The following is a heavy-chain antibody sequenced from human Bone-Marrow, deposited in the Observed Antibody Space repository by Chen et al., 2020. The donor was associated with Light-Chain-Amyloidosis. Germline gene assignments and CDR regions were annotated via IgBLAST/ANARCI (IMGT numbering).Heavy chain of an antibody. D-gene: IGHD5-12*01. CDR3: ARRRDGYNFDY. V-gene: IGHV5-51*01. J-gene: IGHJ4*02. CDR1: GYTLPIYW. Sequence: EMHLAPSGPEVKKPGESLTIPCKGSGYTLPIYWIGRVRQMPGKGLEWMGVIYPDDSDARYSPSFEGQVTISADKSITTAYLQWRSLKASDTAMYYCARRRDGYNFDYWGQGTLVTVSS. CDR2: IYPDDSDA.